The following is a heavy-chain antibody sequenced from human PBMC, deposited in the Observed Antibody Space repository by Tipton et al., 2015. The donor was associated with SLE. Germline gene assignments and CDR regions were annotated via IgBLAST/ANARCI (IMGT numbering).Heavy chain of an antibody. CDR2: VKSEAYGGTT. J-gene: IGHJ4*02. D-gene: IGHD4/OR15-4a*01. V-gene: IGHV3-49*04. CDR3: ARDPGAAANTGLLDY. CDR1: GFNFGDYA. Sequence: SLRLSCAASGFNFGDYAVSWVRQAPGKGLEWVGFVKSEAYGGTTEYAASVKGRFTLSRDGSKSIAYLQMNSLKIEDTGVYYCARDPGAAANTGLLDYRGQGTLVTVSS.